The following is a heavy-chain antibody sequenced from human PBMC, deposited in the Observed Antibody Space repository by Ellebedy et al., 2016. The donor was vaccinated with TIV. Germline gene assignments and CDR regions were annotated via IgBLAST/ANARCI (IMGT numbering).Heavy chain of an antibody. D-gene: IGHD3-10*01. CDR3: VRDVSYHSGSDTRFDY. V-gene: IGHV1-18*01. CDR1: GYTFTYLG. J-gene: IGHJ4*02. CDR2: ISGNNGAT. Sequence: AASVKVSCKTSGYTFTYLGISWVRQAPGQGLEWMGWISGNNGATNYAQKLQGRVTMTADTSTGTAYMELRSLTFDDTALYYSVRDVSYHSGSDTRFDYWGQGTLVTVSS.